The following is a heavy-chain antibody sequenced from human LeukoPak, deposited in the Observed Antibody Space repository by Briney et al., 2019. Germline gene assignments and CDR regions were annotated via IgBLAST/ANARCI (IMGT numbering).Heavy chain of an antibody. J-gene: IGHJ4*02. D-gene: IGHD4-17*01. V-gene: IGHV3-48*04. CDR3: ARDLFTEHPPHYGDVGY. Sequence: GGSLRLSCAASEFTFSSYSMNWVRQAPGKGLEWVSYISSSSSPIYYADSVKGRFTISRDNAKNSLYLQMNSLRAEDTAVYYCARDLFTEHPPHYGDVGYWGQGTLVTVSS. CDR2: ISSSSSPI. CDR1: EFTFSSYS.